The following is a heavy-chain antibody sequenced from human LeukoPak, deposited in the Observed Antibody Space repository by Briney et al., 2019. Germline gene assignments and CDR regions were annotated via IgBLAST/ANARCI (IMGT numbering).Heavy chain of an antibody. CDR2: ISISGGST. D-gene: IGHD1-26*01. V-gene: IGHV3-23*01. Sequence: GGSLRLSCAASGFTFSTYAMSWVRQAPGKGLEWVSAISISGGSTYYAESVKGRFTISRDNSRNTLYLQMNSLRAEDTAVYYCAKSRGESRGASNYWGQGTLVTVSS. CDR3: AKSRGESRGASNY. CDR1: GFTFSTYA. J-gene: IGHJ4*02.